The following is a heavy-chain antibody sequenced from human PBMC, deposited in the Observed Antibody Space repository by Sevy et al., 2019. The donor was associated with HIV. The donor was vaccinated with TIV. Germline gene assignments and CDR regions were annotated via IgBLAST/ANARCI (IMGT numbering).Heavy chain of an antibody. D-gene: IGHD3-10*01. CDR3: ARGNYGSGRAWFDP. V-gene: IGHV4-31*03. J-gene: IGHJ5*02. CDR2: IYYSGST. CDR1: GGSISSGGYY. Sequence: SETLSLTCTVSGGSISSGGYYWSWIRQHPGKGLEWIGYIYYSGSTYYNPSLKSRVTISVDTSKNQFSLKLSSVTAAGTAVYYCARGNYGSGRAWFDPWGQGTLVTVSS.